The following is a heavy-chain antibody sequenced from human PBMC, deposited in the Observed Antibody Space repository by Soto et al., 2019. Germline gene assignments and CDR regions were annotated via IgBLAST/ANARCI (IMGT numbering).Heavy chain of an antibody. V-gene: IGHV3-49*05. J-gene: IGHJ3*02. CDR2: IRSKAYGGTT. D-gene: IGHD1-26*01. CDR3: TNPSSRSGSYYRAFDI. CDR1: GFTFGDYA. Sequence: NPGGSLRLSCTASGFTFGDYAMSWFRQAPGKGLEWVGFIRSKAYGGTTEYAASVKGRFTISRDDSKSIAYLQMNSLKTEDTAVYYCTNPSSRSGSYYRAFDIWGQGTMVTVSS.